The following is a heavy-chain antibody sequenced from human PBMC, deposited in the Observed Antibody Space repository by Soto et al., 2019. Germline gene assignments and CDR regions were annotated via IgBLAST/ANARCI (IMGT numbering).Heavy chain of an antibody. Sequence: SETLSLTCTVSGGSISSDYWSWIRQPPGKGLEWIGYIYYSGSTNYNPSLKSRVTISVDTSKNQFSLKLSSVTAADTAVYYCARHYSSGWYRFSNRGGNYFDYWGQGTRGTVS. V-gene: IGHV4-59*01. CDR1: GGSISSDY. CDR2: IYYSGST. D-gene: IGHD6-19*01. CDR3: ARHYSSGWYRFSNRGGNYFDY. J-gene: IGHJ4*02.